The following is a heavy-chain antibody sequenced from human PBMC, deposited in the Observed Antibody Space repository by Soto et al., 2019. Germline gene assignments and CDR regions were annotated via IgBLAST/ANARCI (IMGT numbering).Heavy chain of an antibody. CDR1: GASIGIVVST. J-gene: IGHJ4*02. V-gene: IGHV4-39*01. Sequence: QLQLQESGPDLGNPSETLSPPGTVSGASIGIVVSTWGGSRQPPGKGVGGIGSIYYSGSTYYNPSLKRLVTRSVDTSKNQFSLKLSSVTAADTAVYYCARLDDFSHSEGPSFDYWGQGTLVTVSS. D-gene: IGHD3-3*01. CDR3: ARLDDFSHSEGPSFDY. CDR2: IYYSGST.